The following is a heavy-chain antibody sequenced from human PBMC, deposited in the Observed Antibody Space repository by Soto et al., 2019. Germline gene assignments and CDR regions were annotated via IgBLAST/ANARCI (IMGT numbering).Heavy chain of an antibody. V-gene: IGHV3-21*01. Sequence: GGSLRLSCAASGFTFSSYSMNWVRQAPGKGLEWVSSISSSSSYIYYADSVKGRFTISRDNAKNSLYLQMNSLRAEDTAVYYCARGSSGSYGVDIWGQGTMVTVSS. D-gene: IGHD3-10*01. CDR3: ARGSSGSYGVDI. CDR1: GFTFSSYS. CDR2: ISSSSSYI. J-gene: IGHJ3*02.